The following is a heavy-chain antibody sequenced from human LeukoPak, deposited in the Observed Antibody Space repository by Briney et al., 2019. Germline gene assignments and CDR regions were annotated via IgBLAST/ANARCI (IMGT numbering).Heavy chain of an antibody. V-gene: IGHV4-39*07. J-gene: IGHJ5*02. CDR2: IFYSGST. CDR1: GGSICSSSYY. D-gene: IGHD6-19*01. Sequence: KPSETLSLTCRVSGGSICSSSYYWGWIRQPPGKGLEWIGSIFYSGSTYYNPSLKSRVTIAVDTSKNQFSLKLSSVTAADTAVYYCARGSVAGFDAWGQGTLVTVSS. CDR3: ARGSVAGFDA.